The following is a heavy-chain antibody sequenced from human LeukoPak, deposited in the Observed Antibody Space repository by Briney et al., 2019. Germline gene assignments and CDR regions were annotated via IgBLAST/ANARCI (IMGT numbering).Heavy chain of an antibody. CDR1: GFTFSSYS. Sequence: GGSLSLSCAASGFTFSSYSMNWGRQAPGKGLELVSSISSSSIYIYYADSEKGPFTISRDNAKNSLYLQMNSLRAEDTSVYYCARDASSGASGGDFDIWGQGTMVTVSS. CDR3: ARDASSGASGGDFDI. J-gene: IGHJ3*02. D-gene: IGHD1-26*01. CDR2: ISSSSIYI. V-gene: IGHV3-21*01.